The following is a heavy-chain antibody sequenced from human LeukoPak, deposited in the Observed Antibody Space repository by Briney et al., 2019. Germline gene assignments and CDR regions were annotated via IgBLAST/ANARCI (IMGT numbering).Heavy chain of an antibody. D-gene: IGHD3-9*01. V-gene: IGHV3-30*18. Sequence: GGSLRLSCGASGFTFRSYGMHWVRQAPGKGLERAAVISFDGSDKYFADSVKGRFTISRDNSKNTLYLQMNSLRAEDTAVYYCAKYSPILRYFDWFSGMDYWGQGTLVTVSS. CDR2: ISFDGSDK. CDR3: AKYSPILRYFDWFSGMDY. J-gene: IGHJ4*02. CDR1: GFTFRSYG.